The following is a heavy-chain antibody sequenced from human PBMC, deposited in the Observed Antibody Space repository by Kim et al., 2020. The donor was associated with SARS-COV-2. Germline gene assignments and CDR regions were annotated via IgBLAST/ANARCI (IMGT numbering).Heavy chain of an antibody. CDR3: ARGIMVRGVIITYYHYYY. CDR1: GGSFSGYY. CDR2: INHSGST. Sequence: SETLSLTCAVYGGSFSGYYWSWIRQPPGKGLEWIGEINHSGSTNYNPSLKSRVTISVDTSKNQFSLKLSSVTAADTAVYYCARGIMVRGVIITYYHYYY. J-gene: IGHJ6*03. D-gene: IGHD3-10*01. V-gene: IGHV4-34*01.